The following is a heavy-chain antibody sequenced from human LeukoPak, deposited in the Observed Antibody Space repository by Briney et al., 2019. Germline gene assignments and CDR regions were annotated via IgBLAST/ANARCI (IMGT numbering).Heavy chain of an antibody. CDR2: IYTSGSI. J-gene: IGHJ4*02. CDR3: ARLVVVAATGLEGFDY. D-gene: IGHD2-15*01. V-gene: IGHV4-61*02. CDR1: GGSISSGNYY. Sequence: SETLSLTCTVSGGSISSGNYYWNWIRQPAGKGLEWIGRIYTSGSINYNPSLKSRVTISVDTSKNQFSLKMSSVTAADTAVYYCARLVVVAATGLEGFDYWGQGTLVIVSS.